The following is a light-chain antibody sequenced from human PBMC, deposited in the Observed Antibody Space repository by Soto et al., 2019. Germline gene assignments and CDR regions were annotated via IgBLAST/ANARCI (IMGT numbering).Light chain of an antibody. CDR2: GAS. J-gene: IGKJ4*01. Sequence: EIVLTQSPGTLSLSPGERATLSCRTSQSVISTSLAWYQQKPGQAPRLLIYGASNRATGIPDRFSGSGSGTDFTLTINRLEPEDFAMYYCQQCGSPPLTFGVGTKVEIK. CDR1: QSVISTS. CDR3: QQCGSPPLT. V-gene: IGKV3-20*01.